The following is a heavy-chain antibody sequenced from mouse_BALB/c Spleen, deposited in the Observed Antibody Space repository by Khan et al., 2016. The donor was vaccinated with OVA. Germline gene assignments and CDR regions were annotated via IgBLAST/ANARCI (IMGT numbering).Heavy chain of an antibody. CDR3: ARRDYYGSSSFAY. V-gene: IGHV1S136*01. D-gene: IGHD1-1*01. CDR1: GYTFTSYV. J-gene: IGHJ3*01. Sequence: VHVKQSGPELVKPGASVKMSCKASGYTFTSYVMHWVKQKPGQGLEWIGYINPYNDGTKYNEKFKGKATLTSDKSSSTAYMELSSPTSEDSAVYYCARRDYYGSSSFAYWGQGTLVTVSA. CDR2: INPYNDGT.